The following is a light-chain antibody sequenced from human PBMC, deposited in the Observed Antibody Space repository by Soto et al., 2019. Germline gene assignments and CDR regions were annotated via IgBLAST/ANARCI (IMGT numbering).Light chain of an antibody. V-gene: IGKV1-9*01. CDR3: HQLYTYPHT. Sequence: SQVTQPPSILSASVGDRVTITCRTSQGVMNSFAWYQQKPGTAPRLLIYSISSLKSGVPSRFSGSGSGAEFTLTISGRQPEDFAPYFGHQLYTYPHTFGLGTQLQI. J-gene: IGKJ2*01. CDR2: SIS. CDR1: QGVMNS.